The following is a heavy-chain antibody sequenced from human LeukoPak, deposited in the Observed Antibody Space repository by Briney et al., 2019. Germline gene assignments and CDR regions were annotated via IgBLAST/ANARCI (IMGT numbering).Heavy chain of an antibody. CDR1: GFTFTSYA. V-gene: IGHV3-23*01. D-gene: IGHD3-9*01. CDR3: AKKSSYAILTGYYDY. Sequence: GGSLRLSCAASGFTFTSYAMSWVRQAPGKGLECVSAISGSGGSTYYADSVKGRFTISRDNSKNTLYLQMNSLRAEDTAAYYCAKKSSYAILTGYYDYWGQGTLVTVSS. J-gene: IGHJ4*02. CDR2: ISGSGGST.